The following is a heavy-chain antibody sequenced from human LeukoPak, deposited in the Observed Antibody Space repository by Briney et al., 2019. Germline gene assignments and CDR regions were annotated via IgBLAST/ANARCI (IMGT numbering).Heavy chain of an antibody. Sequence: GGSLRLSCAASGFTFSSYEMNWVRQAPGKGLEWVSYISSSGSTIYYADSVKGRFTISRDNAKNSLYLQMNSLRAEDTAVYYCAREPRTRWGSYEGYFDYWGQGTLVTVSS. CDR3: AREPRTRWGSYEGYFDY. J-gene: IGHJ4*02. CDR1: GFTFSSYE. V-gene: IGHV3-48*03. D-gene: IGHD1-26*01. CDR2: ISSSGSTI.